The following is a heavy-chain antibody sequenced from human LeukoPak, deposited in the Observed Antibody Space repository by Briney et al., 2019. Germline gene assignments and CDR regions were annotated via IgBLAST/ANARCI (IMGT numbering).Heavy chain of an antibody. CDR1: GYTFTSYG. D-gene: IGHD4-23*01. Sequence: GASVKVSCKASGYTFTSYGISWVRQAPGQGLEWMGWISAYNGNTNYAQKLQGRVTMTTDTSTSTDYMELRSLRSDDTAVYYCARAGTPYDYGGPRDAFDIWGQGTMVTVSS. J-gene: IGHJ3*02. CDR3: ARAGTPYDYGGPRDAFDI. V-gene: IGHV1-18*01. CDR2: ISAYNGNT.